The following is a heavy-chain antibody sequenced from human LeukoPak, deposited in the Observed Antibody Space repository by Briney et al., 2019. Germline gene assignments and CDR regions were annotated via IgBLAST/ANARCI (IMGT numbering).Heavy chain of an antibody. CDR3: ARSNSGSYYHFDY. CDR2: ISTYNDNT. V-gene: IGHV1-18*01. D-gene: IGHD1-26*01. CDR1: GYTFINYG. J-gene: IGHJ4*02. Sequence: ASVKVSCKASGYTFINYGITWVRQAPRQGLEWMGWISTYNDNTIYAQKFQGRVTMNTDTSTNTAYMELRGVTSDDTAVYYCARSNSGSYYHFDYWGQGTLVTVSS.